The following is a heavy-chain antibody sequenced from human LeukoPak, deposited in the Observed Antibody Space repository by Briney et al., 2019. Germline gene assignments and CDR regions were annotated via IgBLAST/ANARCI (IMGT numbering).Heavy chain of an antibody. CDR2: ISGSSSNI. CDR1: GFTFDDYA. CDR3: ARAYSYVPY. J-gene: IGHJ4*02. V-gene: IGHV3-9*01. D-gene: IGHD3-16*01. Sequence: GGSLRLSCAASGFTFDDYAMHWVRQAPGKGLEWVSYISGSSSNINYADSVKGRFTISRDNAKNSLYLQMNILRAEDTAVYYCARAYSYVPYWGQGTLVTVSS.